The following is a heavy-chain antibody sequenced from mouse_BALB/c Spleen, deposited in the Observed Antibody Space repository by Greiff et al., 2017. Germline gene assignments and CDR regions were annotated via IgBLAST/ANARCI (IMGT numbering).Heavy chain of an antibody. D-gene: IGHD1-1*01. CDR3: ARDDYYGSSYGFAY. J-gene: IGHJ3*01. Sequence: EVQVVESGGGLVKPGGSLKLSCAASGFTFSDYYMYWVRQTPEKRLEWVATISDGGSYTYYPDSVKGRFTISRDNAKNNLYLQMSSLKSEDTAMYYCARDDYYGSSYGFAYWGQGTLVTVSA. CDR2: ISDGGSYT. CDR1: GFTFSDYY. V-gene: IGHV5-4*02.